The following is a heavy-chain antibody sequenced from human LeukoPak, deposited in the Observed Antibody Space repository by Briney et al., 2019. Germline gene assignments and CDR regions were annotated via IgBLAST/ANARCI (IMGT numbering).Heavy chain of an antibody. CDR3: ARLGRGSSWFPRYYFDY. V-gene: IGHV4-59*08. CDR1: GGSISSYY. D-gene: IGHD6-13*01. CDR2: IYYSGST. J-gene: IGHJ4*02. Sequence: SETLSLTCTVSGGSISSYYWSWIRQPPGKGLEWIGYIYYSGSTNYNPSLKSRVTISVDTSKNQFSLKLSSVTAADTAVYYCARLGRGSSWFPRYYFDYWGQGTLVTVSS.